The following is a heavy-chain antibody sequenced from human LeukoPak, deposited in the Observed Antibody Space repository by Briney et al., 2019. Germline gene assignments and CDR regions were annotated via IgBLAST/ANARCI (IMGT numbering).Heavy chain of an antibody. CDR3: ARSGYCSGGSCRSFDY. J-gene: IGHJ4*02. D-gene: IGHD2-15*01. Sequence: SVKVSCKATGYTFTDYYMHWVRQAPGQGLEWMGRIIPILGIANYAQKFQGRVTITADKSTSAAYMELSSLRSEDTAVYYCARSGYCSGGSCRSFDYWGQGTLVTVSS. V-gene: IGHV1-69*02. CDR2: IIPILGIA. CDR1: GYTFTDYY.